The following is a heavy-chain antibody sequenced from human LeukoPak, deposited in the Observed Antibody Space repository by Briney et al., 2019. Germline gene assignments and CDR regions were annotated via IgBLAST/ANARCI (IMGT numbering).Heavy chain of an antibody. CDR1: GGSISSSSYY. V-gene: IGHV4-39*01. D-gene: IGHD6-13*01. CDR3: ARRRGDSSNFDY. J-gene: IGHJ4*02. CDR2: IFNSGST. Sequence: PSETLSLTCTVSGGSISSSSYYWVWIRQPPGKGLEWIGNIFNSGSTYYNPSLKSRVTISLDTSKNQFSLKVSSVTAADTAVYYCARRRGDSSNFDYWSQGTRVTVSS.